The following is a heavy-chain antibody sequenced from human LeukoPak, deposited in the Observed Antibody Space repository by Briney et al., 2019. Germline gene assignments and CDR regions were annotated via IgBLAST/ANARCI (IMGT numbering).Heavy chain of an antibody. CDR2: ISSSSSII. CDR1: GFTFNSYD. J-gene: IGHJ4*02. Sequence: GGSLRLSCASSGFTFNSYDINWFRQAPGKGLEWVSYISSSSSIIYYADSVKGRFTVSRDNSKSTVYFQMNGLRVEDTAVYYCAKDRGGLSLFDYWGRGTLVTVSS. D-gene: IGHD3-10*01. CDR3: AKDRGGLSLFDY. V-gene: IGHV3-48*01.